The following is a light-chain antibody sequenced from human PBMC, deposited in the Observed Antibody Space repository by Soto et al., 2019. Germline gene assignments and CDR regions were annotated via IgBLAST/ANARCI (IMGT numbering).Light chain of an antibody. CDR3: HQHGGSPET. J-gene: IGKJ1*01. Sequence: EIVLTQSPGTLSLSPGEVATLSFSASQSISSNFLAWYQQKRGQAPRLLIYDASNKATGIPDRFSGSGSGTEFILTISGLEPEDSGIYHCHQHGGSPETFGQGTKVDIK. CDR1: QSISSNF. V-gene: IGKV3-20*01. CDR2: DAS.